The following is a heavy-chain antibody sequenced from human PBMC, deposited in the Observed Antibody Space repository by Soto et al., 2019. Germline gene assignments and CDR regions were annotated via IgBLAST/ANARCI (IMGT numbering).Heavy chain of an antibody. CDR2: IYPRGGST. V-gene: IGHV1-46*01. J-gene: IGHJ6*02. D-gene: IGHD3-22*01. Sequence: ASVKVSCKTSGYNFTSHYIHWVRQAPGQRLESMGIIYPRGGSTIYAQKFQGKVTMTRDTSTHTLYMELSSLRSEDTAIYYCARVGYSSTGTTLHFHGLDVWAKGPRSPSP. CDR1: GYNFTSHY. CDR3: ARVGYSSTGTTLHFHGLDV.